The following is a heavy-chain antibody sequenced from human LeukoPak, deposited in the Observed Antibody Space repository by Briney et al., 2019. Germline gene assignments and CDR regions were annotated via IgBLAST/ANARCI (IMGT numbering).Heavy chain of an antibody. V-gene: IGHV3-48*03. Sequence: GGSLRLSCAASGFTLSSYEMNWVREAPGRGGGWVSYISSSSSTIYYADSVKGRFTISRDNAKNSLYLQMNSLRVEDTAVYYCARDQSYYGSGSQDYWGQGTLVTVSS. D-gene: IGHD3-10*01. CDR3: ARDQSYYGSGSQDY. CDR2: ISSSSSTI. J-gene: IGHJ4*02. CDR1: GFTLSSYE.